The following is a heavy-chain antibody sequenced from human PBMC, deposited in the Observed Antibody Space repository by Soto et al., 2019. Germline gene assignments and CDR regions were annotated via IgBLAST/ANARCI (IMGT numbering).Heavy chain of an antibody. CDR3: ARTLDGDNVDY. CDR2: MNPNSGNT. D-gene: IGHD4-17*01. Sequence: QVQLVQSGAEVKKPGASVKVSCKASGYTFTSYDINWVRQATGQGLEWMGWMNPNSGNTGYAQKLQGRFTXTXHTSISTAYMELSSLRSEDTAVYYCARTLDGDNVDYWGQGTLVTVSS. CDR1: GYTFTSYD. J-gene: IGHJ4*02. V-gene: IGHV1-8*01.